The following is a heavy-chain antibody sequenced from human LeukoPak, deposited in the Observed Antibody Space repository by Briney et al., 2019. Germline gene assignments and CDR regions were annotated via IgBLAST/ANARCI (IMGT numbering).Heavy chain of an antibody. D-gene: IGHD1-26*01. V-gene: IGHV1-69*13. J-gene: IGHJ4*02. CDR3: ARVHNQIATGTFDY. CDR2: IIPIFGTA. Sequence: GASVTVSCKASGGTFSSYAISWVRQAPGQGLEWMGGIIPIFGTANYAQKFQGRVTITADESTSTAYMELSSLRSEDTAVYYCARVHNQIATGTFDYWGQGTLVTVSS. CDR1: GGTFSSYA.